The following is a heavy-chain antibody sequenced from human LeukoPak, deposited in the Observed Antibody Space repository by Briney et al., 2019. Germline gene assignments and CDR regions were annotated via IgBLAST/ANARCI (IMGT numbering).Heavy chain of an antibody. V-gene: IGHV1-2*02. CDR1: GYTLTGYY. Sequence: ASVKVSCKASGYTLTGYYIHWVRQAPGQGLEWMGWIIPNSGGTDYAQKFQGRVTMTRDTSISTAYMELSRLRSDDTAVYYCARSVFPYYYDSSGLSAFDVWGKGTTVTVSS. CDR3: ARSVFPYYYDSSGLSAFDV. J-gene: IGHJ6*04. CDR2: IIPNSGGT. D-gene: IGHD3-22*01.